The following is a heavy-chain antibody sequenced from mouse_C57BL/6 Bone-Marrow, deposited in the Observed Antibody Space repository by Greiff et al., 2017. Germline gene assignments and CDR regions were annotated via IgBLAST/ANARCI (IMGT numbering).Heavy chain of an antibody. CDR1: GFNIKDDY. Sequence: VQLQQSGAELVRPGASVKLSCTASGFNIKDDYMHWVKQRPEQGLEWIGWIDPENGDTEYASKFQGKATITADPSSNTAYLQLSSLTSEDTAVYYGTTDWDWFAYWGQGALVTVSA. CDR3: TTDWDWFAY. J-gene: IGHJ3*01. V-gene: IGHV14-4*01. D-gene: IGHD4-1*01. CDR2: IDPENGDT.